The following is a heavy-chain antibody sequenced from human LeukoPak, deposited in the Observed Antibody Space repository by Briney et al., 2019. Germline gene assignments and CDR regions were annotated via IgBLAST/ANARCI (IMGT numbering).Heavy chain of an antibody. CDR3: ARDVCYGDY. Sequence: PGGSLRLSCEASGFTFSGYYMPWVRQAPGKGLEWVASIKEDGSEKYYVDSVKGRFTISRDNAKNSLYLQMSSLRAEDTAVYFCARDVCYGDYTGQGTLVTVSS. CDR2: IKEDGSEK. V-gene: IGHV3-7*01. CDR1: GFTFSGYY. J-gene: IGHJ4*02. D-gene: IGHD2-15*01.